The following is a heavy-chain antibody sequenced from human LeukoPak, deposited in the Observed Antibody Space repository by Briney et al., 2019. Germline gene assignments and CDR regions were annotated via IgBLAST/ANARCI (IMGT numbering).Heavy chain of an antibody. CDR3: ARVFDGGYGHYYFDY. CDR2: IYYSGST. V-gene: IGHV4-59*01. J-gene: IGHJ4*02. D-gene: IGHD5-12*01. Sequence: SETLSLTCTVSGGSISSYYWSWIRQPPGKGLEWIGYIYYSGSTKYSPSLKSRVTISVDTSKNQFSLKPSSVTAADTAVYYCARVFDGGYGHYYFDYWGQGTLVTVSS. CDR1: GGSISSYY.